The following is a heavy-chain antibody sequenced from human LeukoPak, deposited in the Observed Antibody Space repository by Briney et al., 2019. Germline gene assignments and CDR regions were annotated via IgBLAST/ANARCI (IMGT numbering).Heavy chain of an antibody. Sequence: PGGSLRLSCAASGFTFSNYWMSWVRQAPGKGLEWVANIMEDGGEKKYVDSVKGRFTISRDNAKNSLHLQMNSLRAEDTAGYYCARDSRGGHLSSWGQGTLVIVSS. CDR2: IMEDGGEK. CDR3: ARDSRGGHLSS. D-gene: IGHD5-24*01. CDR1: GFTFSNYW. J-gene: IGHJ5*02. V-gene: IGHV3-7*01.